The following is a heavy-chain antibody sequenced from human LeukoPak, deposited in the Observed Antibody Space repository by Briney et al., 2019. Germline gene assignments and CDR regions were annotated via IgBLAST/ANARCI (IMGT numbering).Heavy chain of an antibody. Sequence: ASVKVSCKASGYTFTSYGISWVRQAPGQGLEWMGWISAYNGNTNYAQKLQGRVTMTTDTSTSTAYMELRSLRSDDTAVYYCARDRRGYCSSTSCLPFDYWGQGTPVTVSS. CDR1: GYTFTSYG. J-gene: IGHJ4*02. CDR2: ISAYNGNT. D-gene: IGHD2-2*01. CDR3: ARDRRGYCSSTSCLPFDY. V-gene: IGHV1-18*01.